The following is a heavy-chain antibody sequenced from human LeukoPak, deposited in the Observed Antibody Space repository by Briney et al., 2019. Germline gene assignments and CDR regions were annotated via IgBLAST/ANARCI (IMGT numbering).Heavy chain of an antibody. CDR2: IYPGESDT. J-gene: IGHJ4*02. V-gene: IGHV5-51*01. CDR1: GSRFTSYW. CDR3: ARLPANMVPYY. D-gene: IGHD3-10*01. Sequence: GAPLKISCKGSGSRFTSYWIGGVRKLPGKGLEGMGIIYPGESDTRYSPSFQGQVTISADKSISTAYLQWSSLKASDTAMYYCARLPANMVPYYWGQGTLVTVSS.